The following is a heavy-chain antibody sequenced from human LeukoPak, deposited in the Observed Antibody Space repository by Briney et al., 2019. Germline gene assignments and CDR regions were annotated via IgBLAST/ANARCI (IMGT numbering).Heavy chain of an antibody. CDR1: GFNFSRNG. J-gene: IGHJ4*02. CDR3: ARDFDDVNGDYYYIPEY. V-gene: IGHV3-30*02. CDR2: IRLDGTNK. D-gene: IGHD3-22*01. Sequence: GGSLRLSCAASGFNFSRNGMHWVRQAPGQGLEWVAFIRLDGTNKFYGASVRGRFTISRDNSKNTLYLQMNFLRTEDTAVYYCARDFDDVNGDYYYIPEYWGRGMLVAVPS.